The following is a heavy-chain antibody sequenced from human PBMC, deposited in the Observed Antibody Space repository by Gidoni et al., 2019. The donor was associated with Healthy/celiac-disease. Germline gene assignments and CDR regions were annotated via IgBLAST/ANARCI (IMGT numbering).Heavy chain of an antibody. J-gene: IGHJ6*03. Sequence: EVQLVESGGGVVQPGGSRRLSGAAAGFTFRSYSMNWVRQAPGKGLAWVSFISSSSCTIYYADSVKGRFTISRDNAKNSLYLQMNSLRDEDTAVYYCARDPGYYMDVWGKGTTVTVSS. V-gene: IGHV3-48*02. CDR2: ISSSSCTI. CDR3: ARDPGYYMDV. CDR1: GFTFRSYS.